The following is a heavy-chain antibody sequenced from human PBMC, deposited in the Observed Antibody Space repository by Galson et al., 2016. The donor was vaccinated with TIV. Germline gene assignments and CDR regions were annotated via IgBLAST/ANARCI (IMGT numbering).Heavy chain of an antibody. Sequence: CAISGDSVSGNTAAWNWVRQSPSRGLEWLGRTYYTSKWNTDYAVSVKGRIIIRPDTSMNQVSLQLSSVIPDDTAVYYCSRGNWNYGMGVGIGVWGRGTTVTVTS. D-gene: IGHD1-7*01. CDR2: TYYTSKWNT. CDR1: GDSVSGNTAA. J-gene: IGHJ6*02. V-gene: IGHV6-1*01. CDR3: SRGNWNYGMGVGIGV.